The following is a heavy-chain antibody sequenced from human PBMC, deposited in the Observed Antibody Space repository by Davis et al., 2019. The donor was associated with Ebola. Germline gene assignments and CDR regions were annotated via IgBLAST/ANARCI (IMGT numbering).Heavy chain of an antibody. CDR3: ASTAAPLINYYYMDV. J-gene: IGHJ6*03. V-gene: IGHV5-10-1*01. D-gene: IGHD2-2*01. CDR1: GYSFTSYW. Sequence: GESLKISCKGSGYSFTSYWISWVRQMPGKGLEWMGRIDPSDSYTNYNPSFQGHVTISADKSISTAYLQWSSLKASDTAMYYCASTAAPLINYYYMDVWGKGTTVTVSS. CDR2: IDPSDSYT.